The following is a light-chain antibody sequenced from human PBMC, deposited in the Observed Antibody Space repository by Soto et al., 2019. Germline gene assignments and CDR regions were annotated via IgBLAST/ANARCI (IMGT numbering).Light chain of an antibody. V-gene: IGKV3-20*01. J-gene: IGKJ5*01. CDR3: QQYGSSFT. CDR1: QSVSSSY. CDR2: GAS. Sequence: EIVLTQSPGTLSLSPGERVSLSCRASQSVSSSYLAWYQHRPGQAPRLLIYGASSRATGIPDRFSGSGSGTDFTLTINRLEPEDFAVYYCQQYGSSFTFGQGTRLEMK.